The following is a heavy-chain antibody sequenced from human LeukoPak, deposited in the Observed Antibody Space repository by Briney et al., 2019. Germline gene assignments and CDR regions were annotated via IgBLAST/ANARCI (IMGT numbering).Heavy chain of an antibody. D-gene: IGHD3-10*01. CDR2: IYWDDDK. Sequence: SGPTLVXPTQTLTLTCTFSGFSLSTSGVGVGWIRQPPGKALEWLALIYWDDDKRYSPSLKSRLTITKDTSKNQVVLTMTNMDPVDTATYYCAHSEVYYYGSGSYSDYWGQGTLVTVSS. V-gene: IGHV2-5*02. CDR3: AHSEVYYYGSGSYSDY. CDR1: GFSLSTSGVG. J-gene: IGHJ4*02.